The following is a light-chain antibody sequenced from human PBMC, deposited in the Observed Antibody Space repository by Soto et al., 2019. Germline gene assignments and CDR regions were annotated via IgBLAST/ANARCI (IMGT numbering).Light chain of an antibody. CDR1: QSVSSNY. Sequence: EIVLTQSPGTLSLSPGERASLSCRASQSVSSNYLAWFQQKPGQAPRLLISGASNRASDIPDRFSGSGSGTDFSLTISRLEPEDFAVYYCQQHGDAPITFGQGTRLEIK. V-gene: IGKV3-20*01. J-gene: IGKJ5*01. CDR2: GAS. CDR3: QQHGDAPIT.